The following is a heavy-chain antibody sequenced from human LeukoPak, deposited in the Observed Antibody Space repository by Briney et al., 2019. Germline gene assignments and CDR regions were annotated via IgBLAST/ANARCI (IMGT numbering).Heavy chain of an antibody. Sequence: HPGGSLRLSCAASGFTFSSYAMSWVRQAPGKGLEWVSAISGSGGSTYYADCVTGRFTISRDNSKNTLYLQMNSLRAEDTAVYYCAKVSAGVVVVAAKYYFDYWGQGTLVTVSS. D-gene: IGHD2-15*01. CDR2: ISGSGGST. J-gene: IGHJ4*02. V-gene: IGHV3-23*01. CDR3: AKVSAGVVVVAAKYYFDY. CDR1: GFTFSSYA.